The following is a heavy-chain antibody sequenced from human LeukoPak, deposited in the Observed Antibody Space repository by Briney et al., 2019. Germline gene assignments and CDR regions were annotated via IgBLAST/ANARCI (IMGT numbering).Heavy chain of an antibody. CDR2: IYYIGST. V-gene: IGHV4-59*11. CDR3: GRGSSPICIDS. CDR1: GGSITSHY. Sequence: SETLSLTCTVSGGSITSHYWSWVRQPPGKELDWIGYIYYIGSTNYNASLKSRLTISIATSKNQFSLKLSSGTAADTAVYYCGRGSSPICIDSWGQGTLVTVSS. D-gene: IGHD5-24*01. J-gene: IGHJ4*02.